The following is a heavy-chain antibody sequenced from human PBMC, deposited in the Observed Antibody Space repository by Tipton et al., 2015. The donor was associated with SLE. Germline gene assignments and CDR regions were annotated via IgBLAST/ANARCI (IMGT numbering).Heavy chain of an antibody. CDR2: IYNSGIT. CDR3: VKSVVVVSPRDYYYYMDV. CDR1: GDSFSSGSSS. D-gene: IGHD2-15*01. V-gene: IGHV4-61*02. J-gene: IGHJ6*03. Sequence: LRLSCTVSGDSFSSGSSSWNWVRQPAGKGREWIGLIYNSGITNYNPSLQSRVTLSVDMSKNQFSLRLSSVTAADTGVYYCVKSVVVVSPRDYYYYMDVWGKGTTVTVSS.